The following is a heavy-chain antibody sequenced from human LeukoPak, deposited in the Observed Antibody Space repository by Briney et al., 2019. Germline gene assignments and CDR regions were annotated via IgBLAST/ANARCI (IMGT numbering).Heavy chain of an antibody. D-gene: IGHD3-10*01. Sequence: PGGSLRLSCAASGVTFSSYSMNWVRQAPGKGLEWVSYISSSSSTIYYADSVKGRFTISRDNAKNSLYLQMNSLRAEDTAVYYCARSPKIHWGLTGRRGSAHFDYWGQGTLVTVSS. CDR1: GVTFSSYS. CDR3: ARSPKIHWGLTGRRGSAHFDY. CDR2: ISSSSSTI. V-gene: IGHV3-48*01. J-gene: IGHJ4*02.